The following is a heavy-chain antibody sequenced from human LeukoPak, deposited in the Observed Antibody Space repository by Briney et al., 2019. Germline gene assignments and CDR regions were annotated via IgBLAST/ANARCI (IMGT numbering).Heavy chain of an antibody. J-gene: IGHJ6*03. V-gene: IGHV4-61*02. D-gene: IGHD3-3*01. CDR1: GDSISSTIYY. Sequence: SETLSLTCTVSGDSISSTIYYWSWIRQPAGKGLEWIGRIYTSGSTNYNPSLKSRVTMSVDTSKNQFSLKLSSVTAADTAVYYCARSPLLGSLEWLLGDFYYMDVWGKGTTVTVSS. CDR3: ARSPLLGSLEWLLGDFYYMDV. CDR2: IYTSGST.